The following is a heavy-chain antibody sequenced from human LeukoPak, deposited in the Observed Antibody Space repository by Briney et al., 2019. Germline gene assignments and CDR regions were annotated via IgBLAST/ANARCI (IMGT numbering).Heavy chain of an antibody. CDR3: AREISPRHSIGAVFEY. V-gene: IGHV6-1*01. CDR1: GDSVSSNSVA. Sequence: SQTLSLTCAISGDSVSSNSVAWNWLRQSPSRGLEWLGRTYYRSNWYSDYAESVRSRITLNPDTSKNQFSLQLNSVTPEDTAVYYCAREISPRHSIGAVFEYWGQGTLVTVSS. D-gene: IGHD3-3*02. J-gene: IGHJ4*02. CDR2: TYYRSNWYS.